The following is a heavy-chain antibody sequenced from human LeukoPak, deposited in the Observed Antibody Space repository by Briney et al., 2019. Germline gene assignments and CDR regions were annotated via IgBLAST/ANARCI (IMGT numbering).Heavy chain of an antibody. CDR3: AKVRTVYCSGGSCLFDY. Sequence: PGGSLRLSCAASGFTFNSYAMSWVRQAPGKGLEWVSAISGSGGSTYYADSVKGRFTISRDNSKNTLYLQMNSLRAEDTAVYYCAKVRTVYCSGGSCLFDYWGQGTLVTVSS. D-gene: IGHD2-15*01. CDR1: GFTFNSYA. J-gene: IGHJ4*02. CDR2: ISGSGGST. V-gene: IGHV3-23*01.